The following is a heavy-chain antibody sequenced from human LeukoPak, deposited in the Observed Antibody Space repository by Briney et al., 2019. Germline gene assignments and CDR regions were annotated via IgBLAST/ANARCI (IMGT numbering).Heavy chain of an antibody. Sequence: SETLSLTCTIPARSLSGYYCSWIRQPPGKGLEWIGYIFYTGSSKYNPSLKSRVTMSVDTSKNQFSLNLSSVTAADTAVYYCVRQPYSSGAYYFDYWGQGTLVTVSS. J-gene: IGHJ4*02. CDR2: IFYTGSS. D-gene: IGHD3-22*01. V-gene: IGHV4-59*08. CDR3: VRQPYSSGAYYFDY. CDR1: ARSLSGYY.